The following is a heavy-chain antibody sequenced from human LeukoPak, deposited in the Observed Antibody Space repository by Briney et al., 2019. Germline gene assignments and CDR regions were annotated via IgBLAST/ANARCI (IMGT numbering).Heavy chain of an antibody. D-gene: IGHD1-26*01. CDR1: GFTFSSYA. CDR2: ISYDGSNK. V-gene: IGHV3-30-3*01. CDR3: AREAHVLVGATPPPFDY. Sequence: GGSLRLSCAASGFTFSSYAMHWVRQAPGKGLEWVAVISYDGSNKYYADSVKGRFTISRDNSKNTLYLQMNSLRAEDTAVYYCAREAHVLVGATPPPFDYWGQGTLVTVSS. J-gene: IGHJ4*02.